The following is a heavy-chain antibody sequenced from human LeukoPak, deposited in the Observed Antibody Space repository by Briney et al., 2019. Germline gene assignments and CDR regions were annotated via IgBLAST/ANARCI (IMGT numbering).Heavy chain of an antibody. J-gene: IGHJ4*02. CDR2: IYITGST. Sequence: GGSLRLSCAASVFSVSSNCMSWVRQAPGKGLEWVSVIYITGSTYYADSVRGRFTISRDNSRNTVYLQMNSLRAEDTAVYYCAKDDRWLQFCCWGQGTLVTVSA. CDR1: VFSVSSNC. CDR3: AKDDRWLQFCC. D-gene: IGHD5-24*01. V-gene: IGHV3-53*01.